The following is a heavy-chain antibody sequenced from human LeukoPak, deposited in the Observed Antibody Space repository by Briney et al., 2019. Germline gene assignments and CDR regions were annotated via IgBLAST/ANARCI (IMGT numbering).Heavy chain of an antibody. CDR1: GVTFSSYG. J-gene: IGHJ6*03. D-gene: IGHD3-22*01. Sequence: PGGSLRLSCAASGVTFSSYGMSWVRQAPGKGLEWVSAISGSGGSTYYADSVKGRFTISRDNSKNTLYLQMNSLRAEDTAVYYCAKGSMIVVVPPYMDVWGKGTTVTISS. CDR2: ISGSGGST. V-gene: IGHV3-23*01. CDR3: AKGSMIVVVPPYMDV.